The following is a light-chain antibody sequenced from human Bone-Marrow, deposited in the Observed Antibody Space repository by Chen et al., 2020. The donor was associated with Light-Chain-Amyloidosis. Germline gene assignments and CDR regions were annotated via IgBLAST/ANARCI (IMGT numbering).Light chain of an antibody. Sequence: DIQMTQSPSSLPAPLGGRVTITCQASQDIKTGLNWYQQKPGTAPKLLIFDASSLETGVPSRFSGSGSGTDFTLTISNLYLEGAATYYCQHYDDVPQFTVGPGTKV. CDR3: QHYDDVPQFT. CDR2: DAS. J-gene: IGKJ3*01. V-gene: IGKV1-33*01. CDR1: QDIKTG.